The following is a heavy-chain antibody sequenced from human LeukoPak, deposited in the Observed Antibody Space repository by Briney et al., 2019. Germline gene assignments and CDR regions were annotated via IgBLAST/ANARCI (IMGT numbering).Heavy chain of an antibody. J-gene: IGHJ5*02. Sequence: SETLSLTCTVSGGSISSYYWSWIRQPPGKGLEWIGYIYYSGSTNYNPSLKSRVTISVDMSKNQFSLKLSSVTAADTAVYYCARVVWFGELLPSWFDPWGQGTLVTVSS. D-gene: IGHD3-10*01. CDR3: ARVVWFGELLPSWFDP. CDR1: GGSISSYY. CDR2: IYYSGST. V-gene: IGHV4-59*08.